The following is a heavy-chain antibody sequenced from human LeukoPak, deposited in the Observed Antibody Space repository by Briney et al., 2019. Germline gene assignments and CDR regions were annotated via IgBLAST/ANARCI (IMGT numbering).Heavy chain of an antibody. D-gene: IGHD2-15*01. V-gene: IGHV4-4*07. Sequence: PSETLSLTWTVSGGSISSYYWSWIRQPAGKGLEWIGRIYTSGSTNYNPSLKSRVTMSVDTSKNQFSLKLSSVTAADTAVYYCARGEYCSGGSCYPFPFDYWGQGTLVTVSS. CDR3: ARGEYCSGGSCYPFPFDY. CDR1: GGSISSYY. J-gene: IGHJ4*02. CDR2: IYTSGST.